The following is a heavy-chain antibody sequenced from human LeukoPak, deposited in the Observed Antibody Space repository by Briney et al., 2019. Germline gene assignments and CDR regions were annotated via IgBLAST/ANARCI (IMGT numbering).Heavy chain of an antibody. J-gene: IGHJ4*02. CDR3: ARDQDGYDSFDY. CDR2: INHSGST. D-gene: IGHD5-24*01. CDR1: GGSISGYY. Sequence: SETLSLTCTVSGGSISGYYWSWIRQPPGKGLEWIGEINHSGSTNYNPSLKSRVTISVDTSKNQFSLKLSSVTAADTAVYYCARDQDGYDSFDYWGQGTLVTVSS. V-gene: IGHV4-34*01.